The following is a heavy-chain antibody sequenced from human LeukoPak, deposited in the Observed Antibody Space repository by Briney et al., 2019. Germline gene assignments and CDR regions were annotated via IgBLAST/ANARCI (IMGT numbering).Heavy chain of an antibody. CDR3: ARAPPSGWYSFDY. J-gene: IGHJ4*02. D-gene: IGHD6-19*01. V-gene: IGHV4-59*01. Sequence: PSETLSLTCSVSGGSISSYFWSWIRQPPGKGLEWIGYIYYTGTTNYNPSLKNRVTISVDTSKNQFSLNMNSVTAADTAVYYCARAPPSGWYSFDYWGQGTLVTVSS. CDR2: IYYTGTT. CDR1: GGSISSYF.